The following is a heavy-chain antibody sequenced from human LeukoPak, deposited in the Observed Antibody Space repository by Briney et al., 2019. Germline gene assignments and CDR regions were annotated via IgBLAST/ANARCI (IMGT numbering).Heavy chain of an antibody. V-gene: IGHV3-9*01. CDR2: ISWNSGSI. CDR3: AKGPYDYGDYFVCFDY. J-gene: IGHJ4*02. CDR1: GFTFDGYA. Sequence: GGSLRLSCAASGFTFDGYAMHWVRQAPGKGLEWVSGISWNSGSIGYADSVKGRFTISRDNAKNSLYLQMNSLRAEDTALYYCAKGPYDYGDYFVCFDYWGQGTLVTVSS. D-gene: IGHD4-17*01.